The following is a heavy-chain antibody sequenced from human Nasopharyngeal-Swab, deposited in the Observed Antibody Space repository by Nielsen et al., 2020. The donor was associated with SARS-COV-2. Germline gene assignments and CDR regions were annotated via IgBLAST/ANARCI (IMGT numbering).Heavy chain of an antibody. CDR1: GGSFSGYY. J-gene: IGHJ6*03. D-gene: IGHD2-15*01. CDR3: ARGVLGYCSGGSCYFYYMDV. Sequence: SETLSLTCAVYGGSFSGYYWSWIRQTPGKGLEWIGEINHSGSTNYNPSLKSRVTISVDTSKNQFSLKLSSVTAADTAVYYCARGVLGYCSGGSCYFYYMDVWGKGTTVTVSS. CDR2: INHSGST. V-gene: IGHV4-34*01.